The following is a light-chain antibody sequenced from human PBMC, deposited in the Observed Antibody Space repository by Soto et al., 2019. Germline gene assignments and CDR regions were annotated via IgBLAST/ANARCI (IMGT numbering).Light chain of an antibody. CDR2: DAS. CDR3: QQRNNWIT. CDR1: QTVSSNF. J-gene: IGKJ5*01. Sequence: EIVLTQSPGTLSLSPGERGTLSCRASQTVSSNFLAWYQQKPGQAPRLLIFDASTRATGIPDRFTGSGSGTDFTLTISSLEPEDFAVYYCQQRNNWITFGQGTRLEIK. V-gene: IGKV3D-20*02.